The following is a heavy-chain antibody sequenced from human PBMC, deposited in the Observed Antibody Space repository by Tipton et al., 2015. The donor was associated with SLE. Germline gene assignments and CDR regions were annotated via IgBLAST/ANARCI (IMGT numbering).Heavy chain of an antibody. V-gene: IGHV4-38-2*02. D-gene: IGHD2-21*01. CDR2: IYHSGST. Sequence: TLSLTCTVSGYSISSGYHWGWIRQPPGKGLEWIATIYHSGSTYYNPSLKSRVTISVDTSKKQFSLRLGFMTAADTAVYYCARFYCGGDCYPLDDWGQGILVIVSS. J-gene: IGHJ4*02. CDR1: GYSISSGYH. CDR3: ARFYCGGDCYPLDD.